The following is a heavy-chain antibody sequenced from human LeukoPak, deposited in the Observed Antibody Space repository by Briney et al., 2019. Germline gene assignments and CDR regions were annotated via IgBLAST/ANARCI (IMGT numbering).Heavy chain of an antibody. CDR2: ISAYNGKT. J-gene: IGHJ6*02. CDR3: ARDGPCSGGSCYPGEALYYYGMDV. V-gene: IGHV1-18*01. CDR1: GYTFTSYG. Sequence: ASVKVSCKASGYTFTSYGISWVRQAPGQGLEWMGWISAYNGKTNYAQKLQGRVTMTTDTSTSTAYMELRSLRSDDTAVYYCARDGPCSGGSCYPGEALYYYGMDVWGQGTTVTVSS. D-gene: IGHD2-15*01.